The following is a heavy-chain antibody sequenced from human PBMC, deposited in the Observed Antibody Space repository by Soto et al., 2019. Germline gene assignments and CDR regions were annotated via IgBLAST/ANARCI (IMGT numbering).Heavy chain of an antibody. Sequence: EVQLLESGGTLVQPGGSLRLSCAASGFTFSSYAMNWVRQAPGKGLEWVSTFDNSDGRTYYTDSVKGRFTISRDNSKNTLLLQMNSLRPEDTAVYYCAKVRDTTMNMNFDYWGQGTLVTVSS. J-gene: IGHJ4*02. CDR2: FDNSDGRT. CDR3: AKVRDTTMNMNFDY. D-gene: IGHD5-18*01. CDR1: GFTFSSYA. V-gene: IGHV3-23*01.